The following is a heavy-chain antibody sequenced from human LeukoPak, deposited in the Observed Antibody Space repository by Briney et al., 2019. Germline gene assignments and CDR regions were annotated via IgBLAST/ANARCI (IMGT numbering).Heavy chain of an antibody. Sequence: GGSLRLSCAASGLTFSSYAMSWVRQAPGKGLEWVSTISSGDGSTYYADSVKGRFTISRDNSKNTLYLQMNSLRAEDTAVYYCAKVLWSARKFDYWGQGTLVTVSS. J-gene: IGHJ4*02. CDR3: AKVLWSARKFDY. CDR2: ISSGDGST. V-gene: IGHV3-23*01. CDR1: GLTFSSYA. D-gene: IGHD1-26*01.